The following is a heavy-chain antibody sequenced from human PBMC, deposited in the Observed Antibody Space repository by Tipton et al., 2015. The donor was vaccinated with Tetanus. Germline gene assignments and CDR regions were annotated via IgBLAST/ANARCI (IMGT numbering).Heavy chain of an antibody. CDR3: ARTFRVFDY. D-gene: IGHD3-16*01. CDR2: INHSGST. Sequence: VYGGSFSGYYWSXXXQPPGKGLEWIGEINHSGSTNYNPSLKSRVTISVDTAKNQFSLKLSSVTAADTAVYYCARTFRVFDYWGQGTLVTVSS. V-gene: IGHV4-34*01. CDR1: GGSFSGYY. J-gene: IGHJ4*02.